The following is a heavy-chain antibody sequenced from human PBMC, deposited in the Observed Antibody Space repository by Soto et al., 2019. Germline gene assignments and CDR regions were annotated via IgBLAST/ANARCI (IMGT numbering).Heavy chain of an antibody. CDR3: ARDHMTTPSEYFQH. Sequence: QVQLVESGGGVVQPGRSLRLSCAASGFTFSSYGMHWVRQAPGKGLEWVAVIWYDGSNKYYADSVKGRFTISRDNSKNTLYLQMNSLRAEDTAVYYCARDHMTTPSEYFQHWGQGTLVTVSS. J-gene: IGHJ1*01. V-gene: IGHV3-33*01. CDR1: GFTFSSYG. CDR2: IWYDGSNK. D-gene: IGHD4-17*01.